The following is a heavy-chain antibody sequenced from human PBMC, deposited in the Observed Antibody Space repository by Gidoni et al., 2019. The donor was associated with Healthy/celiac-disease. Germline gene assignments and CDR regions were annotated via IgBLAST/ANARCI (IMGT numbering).Heavy chain of an antibody. J-gene: IGHJ3*02. CDR2: MNTNSGNT. CDR3: ARGAVTFGGVIERVLDI. V-gene: IGHV1-8*01. Sequence: QVQLVQSGAEVKKPGASVKVSCKASGYTFTSYDINWVRQATGQGLEWMGWMNTNSGNTGYAQKFQGRVTMTRNTAISTAYMELSSLRSEDTAVYYCARGAVTFGGVIERVLDIWGQGTMVTVSS. D-gene: IGHD3-16*02. CDR1: GYTFTSYD.